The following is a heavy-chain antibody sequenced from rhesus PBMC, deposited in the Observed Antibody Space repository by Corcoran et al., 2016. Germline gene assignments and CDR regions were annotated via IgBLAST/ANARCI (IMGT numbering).Heavy chain of an antibody. CDR1: GGSISSGYYY. CDR2: ITYSGST. J-gene: IGHJ4*01. V-gene: IGHV4-122*02. CDR3: AREGTVADDY. D-gene: IGHD4-29*01. Sequence: QVQLQESGPGLVKPSETLSLTCAVSGGSISSGYYYWSWIRQPPGKGLAWIGYITYSGSTSYNPSLKSRFTIARDTAKNQFALKLSSVTAADTAVYYCAREGTVADDYWGQGVLVTVSS.